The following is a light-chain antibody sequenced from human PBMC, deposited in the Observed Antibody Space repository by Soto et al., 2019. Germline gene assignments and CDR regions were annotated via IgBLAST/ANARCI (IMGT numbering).Light chain of an antibody. CDR1: QSVSSN. J-gene: IGKJ1*01. CDR3: QQYSDHWT. V-gene: IGKV3-15*01. CDR2: ATS. Sequence: EIVMTQSPATLSVSPGERATLSCRASQSVSSNLAWYQQKPGQAPRLLIYATSSRATGVPTRFSGSGSGTDFTLTISSLQSEDFATYYCQQYSDHWTFGQGTKVEIK.